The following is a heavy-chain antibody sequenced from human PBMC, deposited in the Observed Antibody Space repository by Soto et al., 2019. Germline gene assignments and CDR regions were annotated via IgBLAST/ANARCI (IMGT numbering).Heavy chain of an antibody. CDR3: ARDGERDTGLNFYYYLHGMDV. D-gene: IGHD1-1*01. CDR1: GYTFITYG. J-gene: IGHJ6*02. CDR2: ISPYNGTT. Sequence: ASVKVSCKASGYTFITYGISWVRQAPGQGLEWMGWISPYNGTTKYAEKFQGEMTMTTDTATNTAYMDLRSLRSDDTAVYYCARDGERDTGLNFYYYLHGMDVWGQGTTVTVSS. V-gene: IGHV1-18*04.